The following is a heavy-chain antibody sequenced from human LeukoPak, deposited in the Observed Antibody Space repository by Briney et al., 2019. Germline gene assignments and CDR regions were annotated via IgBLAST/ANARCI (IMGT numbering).Heavy chain of an antibody. CDR1: GFTFSEAW. D-gene: IGHD3-22*01. CDR2: IKTKTENGTA. J-gene: IGHJ4*02. CDR3: TTRYHYEHSGDYFDH. V-gene: IGHV3-15*05. Sequence: GGSLRLSCVASGFTFSEAWMSWVRQAPGKGLEWVGLIKTKTENGTALHSASAKGKFSISRDDSDSTVYLQLNSLEIEDTAIYFCTTRYHYEHSGDYFDHWGQGALVTVSS.